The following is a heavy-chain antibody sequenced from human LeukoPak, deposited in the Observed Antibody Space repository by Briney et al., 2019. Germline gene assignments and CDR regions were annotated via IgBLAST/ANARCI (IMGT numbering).Heavy chain of an antibody. D-gene: IGHD3-3*01. CDR1: GFTFSIFP. V-gene: IGHV3-30*04. CDR3: ARDLELSAVYYFDS. Sequence: GGSLRLSCEASGFTFSIFPMHWVRQAPGKGLEWVALISSGSEKYYADSVKGRFTISRDNSKNMLYLQMNSRRADDTAVYYCARDLELSAVYYFDSWGQGTLVIVSS. CDR2: ISSGSEK. J-gene: IGHJ4*02.